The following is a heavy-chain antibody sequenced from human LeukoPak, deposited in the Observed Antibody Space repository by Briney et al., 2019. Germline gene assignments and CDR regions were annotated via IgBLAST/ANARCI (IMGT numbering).Heavy chain of an antibody. CDR1: GFTFDDYG. V-gene: IGHV3-20*04. Sequence: GGSLRLSCAASGFTFDDYGMSWVRQAPGKGPEWVSGINWNGGSTGYADSVKGRFTISRDNAKNSLYLQMNSLRAEDTALYYCARDFPYCSSTSCFYNWFDPWGQGTLVTVSS. CDR3: ARDFPYCSSTSCFYNWFDP. CDR2: INWNGGST. J-gene: IGHJ5*02. D-gene: IGHD2-2*01.